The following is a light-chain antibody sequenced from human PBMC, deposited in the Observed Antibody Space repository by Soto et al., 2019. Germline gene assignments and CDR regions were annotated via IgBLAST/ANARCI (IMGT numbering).Light chain of an antibody. Sequence: ERVMTQSPATLSVSPGERATLSCRASQSISRSLAWYQQKPGQPPRLLIYDATNRATGIPARFSGSGSGTEFTLTISSLQSEDFAVYYCQQYDNWPPGTFGQGTKVEIK. CDR1: QSISRS. V-gene: IGKV3-15*01. J-gene: IGKJ1*01. CDR3: QQYDNWPPGT. CDR2: DAT.